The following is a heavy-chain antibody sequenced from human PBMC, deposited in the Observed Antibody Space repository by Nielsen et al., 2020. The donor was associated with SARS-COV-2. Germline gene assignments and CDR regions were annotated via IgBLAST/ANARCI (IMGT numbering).Heavy chain of an antibody. J-gene: IGHJ2*01. CDR3: ATCRGPYWYFDL. Sequence: GESLKISCTASGFAFSSYAMGWVRQAPGKGLEWISYISISSSTIDYADSVKGRFTISRDNAKNSLYLQMNSLRAEDTAVYYCATCRGPYWYFDLWGRGTLVTVSS. CDR2: ISISSSTI. CDR1: GFAFSSYA. V-gene: IGHV3-48*01. D-gene: IGHD3-10*01.